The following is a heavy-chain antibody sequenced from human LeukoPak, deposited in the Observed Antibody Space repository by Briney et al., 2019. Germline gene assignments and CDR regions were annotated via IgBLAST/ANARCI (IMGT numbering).Heavy chain of an antibody. Sequence: GGSLRLSCAASGFTFSSYWMSWVRQAPGKGLEWVSYISSGGSTIYYADTVKGRFTISRDNARNSLYLQMNGLTDEDTAVYYCAREPPGNYDDSGHYYAYFDRWGQGALVTVSS. V-gene: IGHV3-48*02. CDR3: AREPPGNYDDSGHYYAYFDR. D-gene: IGHD3-22*01. J-gene: IGHJ4*02. CDR2: ISSGGSTI. CDR1: GFTFSSYW.